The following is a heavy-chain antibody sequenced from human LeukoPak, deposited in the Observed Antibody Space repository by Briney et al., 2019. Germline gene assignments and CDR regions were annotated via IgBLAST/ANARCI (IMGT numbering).Heavy chain of an antibody. Sequence: GASVKGSSKSSLYTLTRYGISWVRQAPGHGLEWMGWSTALNGNTNNAQKIQGRVTLTTDTSTSTPYMELRRLRADDTPAYYCARSPVAYYDFWSGYYYYYYMDVWGKGTTVTVSS. J-gene: IGHJ6*03. V-gene: IGHV1-18*01. CDR1: LYTLTRYG. CDR2: STALNGNT. D-gene: IGHD3-3*01. CDR3: ARSPVAYYDFWSGYYYYYYMDV.